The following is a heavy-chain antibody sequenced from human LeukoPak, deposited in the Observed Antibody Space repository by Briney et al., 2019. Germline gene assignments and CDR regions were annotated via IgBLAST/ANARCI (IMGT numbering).Heavy chain of an antibody. CDR2: TYSSGNT. Sequence: GGSLRLSCAASGLTVSSSYMNWVRQAPGKGLEWVSVTYSSGNTYYADSVKGRFTVSRDNPKNTLYLQMNSLRPDDTAVYYCARRINTAWGIDYWGQGTLVTVAS. V-gene: IGHV3-53*01. CDR1: GLTVSSSY. CDR3: ARRINTAWGIDY. D-gene: IGHD3-16*01. J-gene: IGHJ4*02.